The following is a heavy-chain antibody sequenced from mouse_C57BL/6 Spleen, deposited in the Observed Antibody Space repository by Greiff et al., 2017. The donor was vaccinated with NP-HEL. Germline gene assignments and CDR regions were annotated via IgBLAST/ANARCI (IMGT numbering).Heavy chain of an antibody. CDR2: IDPSDSET. J-gene: IGHJ1*03. D-gene: IGHD4-1*01. CDR3: ARGGLGRYFDV. CDR1: GYTFTSYW. Sequence: QVQLQQPGAELVRPGSSVKLSCKASGYTFTSYWMHWVKQRPIQGLEWIGNIDPSDSETHYNQKFKDKATLTVDKSSSTAYMQLSSLTSEDSAVYYCARGGLGRYFDVWGTGTTVTVSS. V-gene: IGHV1-52*01.